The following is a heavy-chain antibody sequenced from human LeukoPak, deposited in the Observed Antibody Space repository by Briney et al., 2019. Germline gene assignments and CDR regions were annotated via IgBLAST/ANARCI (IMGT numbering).Heavy chain of an antibody. CDR3: AKEISGATSGTY. CDR1: GFTFSSDA. CDR2: ISAGGGSA. D-gene: IGHD6-25*01. V-gene: IGHV3-23*01. J-gene: IGHJ4*02. Sequence: GGSLRLSCAASGFTFSSDAMTWVRQAPGEGLEWVSGISAGGGSAFYADSVKGRFTISRDNSRNTLYLQMSRLRAEDTAVYYCAKEISGATSGTYWGQGTLVTVSS.